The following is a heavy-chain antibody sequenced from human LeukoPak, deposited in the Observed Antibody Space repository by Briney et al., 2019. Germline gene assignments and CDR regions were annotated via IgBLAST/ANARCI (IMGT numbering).Heavy chain of an antibody. V-gene: IGHV5-10-1*01. CDR1: GYSFTTYW. CDR3: ARLNYYGSGSYSHDY. CDR2: IDPSDSYT. D-gene: IGHD3-10*01. Sequence: GESLRISCKGSGYSFTTYWISWVRQMPGKGLEWMGRIDPSDSYTKYSPSFQGLVTLSADTSISTAYLHWSSLVASDTAMYYCARLNYYGSGSYSHDYWGQGTLVTVSS. J-gene: IGHJ4*02.